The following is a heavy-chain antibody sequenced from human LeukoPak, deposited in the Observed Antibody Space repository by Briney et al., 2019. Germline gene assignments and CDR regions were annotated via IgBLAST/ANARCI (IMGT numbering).Heavy chain of an antibody. V-gene: IGHV3-53*01. J-gene: IGHJ4*02. Sequence: GGSLRLSCAASGFTFSSYSMNWVRQAPGKGLEWVSVIYSGGSTYYADSVKGRFTISRDNSKSTLYIQMNSLRAEDTAVYYCARAKPKNMVRGLIMRRESRYYFDYWGQGTLVTVSS. CDR2: IYSGGST. CDR3: ARAKPKNMVRGLIMRRESRYYFDY. CDR1: GFTFSSYS. D-gene: IGHD3-10*01.